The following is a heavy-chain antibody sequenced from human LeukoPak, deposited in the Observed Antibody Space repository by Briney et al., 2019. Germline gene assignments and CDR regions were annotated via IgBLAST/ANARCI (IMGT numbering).Heavy chain of an antibody. CDR3: ARVVSVGWLRLYMDV. Sequence: SETLSLTCTVSGGSISSYYWSWIRQPAGKGLEWIGRIYTSGSTNYNPSLKSRVTISVDTSKNQFSLKLSSVTAADTAVYYCARVVSVGWLRLYMDVWGKGTTVTISS. CDR1: GGSISSYY. J-gene: IGHJ6*03. V-gene: IGHV4-4*07. CDR2: IYTSGST. D-gene: IGHD5-12*01.